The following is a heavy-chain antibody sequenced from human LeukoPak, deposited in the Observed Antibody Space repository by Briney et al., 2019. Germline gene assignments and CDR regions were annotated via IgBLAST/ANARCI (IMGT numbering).Heavy chain of an antibody. Sequence: GASVRVSCKVSGYTLTELSMHWVRQAPGKGLEWMGGFDPEDGETIYAQKFQGRVTMTEDTSTDTAYMELSSLRSEDTAVYYCATAGLNYYGSGSSLNWGQGTLVTVSS. CDR3: ATAGLNYYGSGSSLN. D-gene: IGHD3-10*01. CDR2: FDPEDGET. V-gene: IGHV1-24*01. CDR1: GYTLTELS. J-gene: IGHJ4*02.